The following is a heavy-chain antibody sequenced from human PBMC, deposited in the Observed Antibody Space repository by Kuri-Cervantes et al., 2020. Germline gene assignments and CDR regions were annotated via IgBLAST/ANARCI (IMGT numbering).Heavy chain of an antibody. J-gene: IGHJ4*02. CDR2: ISYDGRHQ. CDR1: GFTFSSYG. D-gene: IGHD3-22*01. Sequence: GESLKISCAASGFTFSSYGMHWVRQAPGKGLEWVAIISYDGRHQYYADSVKGRFTISRDNSKNTLYLQMNSLRAEDTAVYYCARLRGGYDFDYWGQGTLVTVSS. V-gene: IGHV3-30*03. CDR3: ARLRGGYDFDY.